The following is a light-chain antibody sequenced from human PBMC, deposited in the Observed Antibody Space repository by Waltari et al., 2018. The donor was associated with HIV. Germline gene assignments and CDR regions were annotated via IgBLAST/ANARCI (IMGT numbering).Light chain of an antibody. CDR3: QSFDSSLSGVV. CDR2: GNI. Sequence: QSVLTPPPSSSGAPRPSVPISCPGNSSNIGAGYDQHRSEQPPGPAPKLLIYGNINRPSGVHERLSGYKTGTSASLAITGLQAEDEADYYWQSFDSSLSGVVFGGGTKLTVL. J-gene: IGLJ2*01. CDR1: SSNIGAGYD. V-gene: IGLV1-40*01.